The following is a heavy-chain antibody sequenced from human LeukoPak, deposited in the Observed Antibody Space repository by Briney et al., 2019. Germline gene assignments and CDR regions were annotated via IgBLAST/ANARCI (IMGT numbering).Heavy chain of an antibody. CDR1: GFTFDDHG. CDR2: INWNGGST. D-gene: IGHD5-18*01. V-gene: IGHV3-20*01. Sequence: PGGSLRLSCAASGFTFDDHGMNWVRQAQGKGLEWVSGINWNGGSTFYADSVKGRFTISRDNAKNALYLQMNSLTAEDTALYHCARDRSYGSFDFWGQGTLVTVSS. CDR3: ARDRSYGSFDF. J-gene: IGHJ4*02.